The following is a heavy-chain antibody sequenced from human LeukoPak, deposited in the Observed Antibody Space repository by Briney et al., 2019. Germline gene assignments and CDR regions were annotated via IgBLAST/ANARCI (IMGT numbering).Heavy chain of an antibody. Sequence: KPSETLSLTCAVYGGSFSGYYWSWIRQPPGKGLEWIGYIYHSGSTYYNPSLKSRVTISVDRSKNQFSLKLSSVTAADTAVYYCARDHSSFDAFDIWGQGTMVTVSS. V-gene: IGHV4-30-2*01. D-gene: IGHD3-22*01. CDR2: IYHSGST. CDR1: GGSFSGYY. CDR3: ARDHSSFDAFDI. J-gene: IGHJ3*02.